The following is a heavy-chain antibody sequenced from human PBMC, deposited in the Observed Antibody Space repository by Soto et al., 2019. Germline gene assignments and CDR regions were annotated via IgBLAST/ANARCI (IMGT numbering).Heavy chain of an antibody. V-gene: IGHV4-59*12. Sequence: SETLSLTCTVSGGSISSYYWSWIRQPPGKGLEWIGYIYATGTTDYNPSLKSRVMMSVDTSKKQFSLKLRSVTAADTAVYYCVRDGTKTLRDWFDPWGQGXSVTVYS. CDR1: GGSISSYY. CDR2: IYATGTT. J-gene: IGHJ5*02. CDR3: VRDGTKTLRDWFDP. D-gene: IGHD1-1*01.